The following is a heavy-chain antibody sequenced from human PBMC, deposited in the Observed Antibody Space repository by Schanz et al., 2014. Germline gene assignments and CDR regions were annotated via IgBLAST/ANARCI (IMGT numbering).Heavy chain of an antibody. D-gene: IGHD5-12*01. CDR1: GFTFSDYY. CDR2: ISNSGTTI. V-gene: IGHV3-11*04. CDR3: AREYSSYGTVYY. Sequence: VQLVESGGGLVQPGGSLKLSCAASGFTFSDYYMSWIRQAPGKGLEWVSYISNSGTTIYYADSVKGRFTISRDNAKNSLYLQMNSLRVEDTALYYCAREYSSYGTVYYWGQGTLVTVSS. J-gene: IGHJ4*02.